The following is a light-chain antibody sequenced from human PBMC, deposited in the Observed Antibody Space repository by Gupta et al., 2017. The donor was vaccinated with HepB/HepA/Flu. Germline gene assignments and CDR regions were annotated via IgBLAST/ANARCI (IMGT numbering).Light chain of an antibody. CDR3: HQYGGSSWT. Sequence: EIVLTQSPGTLSLSPGERATLSCRTSQTVSSTYLAWYQQKPGQAPRLLIYGASNRAAGIPDRCSGSGSGTDFTLTISRLEPEDFAVYYCHQYGGSSWTFGQGTEVEIK. CDR2: GAS. V-gene: IGKV3-20*01. CDR1: QTVSSTY. J-gene: IGKJ1*01.